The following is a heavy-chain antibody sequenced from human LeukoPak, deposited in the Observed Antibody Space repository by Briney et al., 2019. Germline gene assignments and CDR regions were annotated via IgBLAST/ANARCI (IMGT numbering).Heavy chain of an antibody. Sequence: SVKVSCKASGGTFSSYTISWVRQAPGQGLEWMGRIIPILGIANYAQKFQGRVTITAGKSTSTAYMELSSLRSEDTAVYYCARASTVPYNWFDPWGQGTLVTVSS. D-gene: IGHD4-11*01. CDR2: IIPILGIA. J-gene: IGHJ5*02. CDR1: GGTFSSYT. V-gene: IGHV1-69*02. CDR3: ARASTVPYNWFDP.